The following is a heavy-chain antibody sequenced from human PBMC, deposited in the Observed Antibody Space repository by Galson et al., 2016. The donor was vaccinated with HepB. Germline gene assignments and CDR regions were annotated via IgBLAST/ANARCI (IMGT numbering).Heavy chain of an antibody. CDR3: VRGSEPFYLYAMDV. D-gene: IGHD2-8*01. J-gene: IGHJ6*02. Sequence: SLRLSCAASGFNFRTYAMHWVRQAPGKGLEWVAVISYDGNNKYYAHSVEGGVTISRDNSKNTLYLQIRSLRGEDTAMYFCVRGSEPFYLYAMDVWGQGTKVAVSS. CDR1: GFNFRTYA. CDR2: ISYDGNNK. V-gene: IGHV3-30-3*01.